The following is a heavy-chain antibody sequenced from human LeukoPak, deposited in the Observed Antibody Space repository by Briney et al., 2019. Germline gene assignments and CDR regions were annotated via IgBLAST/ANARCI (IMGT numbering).Heavy chain of an antibody. CDR3: AKDFSLLWFGEYSG. CDR1: GFTFSSYA. J-gene: IGHJ4*02. CDR2: ISGSGGST. Sequence: GGSLRLSCAASGFTFSSYAMSWVRQAPGKGLEWVSAISGSGGSTYYADSVKGRFTISRHNSKNTLYLQMNSLRAEDTAVYYCAKDFSLLWFGEYSGWGQGTLVTVSS. D-gene: IGHD3-10*01. V-gene: IGHV3-23*01.